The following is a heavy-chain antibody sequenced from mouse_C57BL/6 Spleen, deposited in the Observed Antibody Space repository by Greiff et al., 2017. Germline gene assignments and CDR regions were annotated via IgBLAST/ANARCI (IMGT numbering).Heavy chain of an antibody. V-gene: IGHV5-17*01. CDR3: ARRALTVVDYHWYVDV. Sequence: EVQRVESGGGLVKPGGSLKLSCAASGFTFSDYGMHWVRQAPEKGLAWVAYISSGSSTLYYADTVKGRFTISRDNAKNTLFLQMTSLRSEDTAMYYCARRALTVVDYHWYVDVWGTGTTVTVSA. J-gene: IGHJ1*03. CDR1: GFTFSDYG. D-gene: IGHD1-1*01. CDR2: ISSGSSTL.